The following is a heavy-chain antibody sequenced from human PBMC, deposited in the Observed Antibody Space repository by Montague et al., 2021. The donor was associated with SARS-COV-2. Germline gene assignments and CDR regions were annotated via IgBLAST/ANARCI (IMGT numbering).Heavy chain of an antibody. V-gene: IGHV4-39*01. CDR1: GGSISSNSYN. Sequence: SETLSLNCNVSGGSISSNSYNWGWIRQPPGKGLEWIGSIYYSGSTYYNAYLKSRVTISVDTSKNQFSLKLTSVTAADTAVYDCAGHGGHSYAHFAYWGQGTLVIVSS. D-gene: IGHD5-18*01. CDR3: AGHGGHSYAHFAY. J-gene: IGHJ4*02. CDR2: IYYSGST.